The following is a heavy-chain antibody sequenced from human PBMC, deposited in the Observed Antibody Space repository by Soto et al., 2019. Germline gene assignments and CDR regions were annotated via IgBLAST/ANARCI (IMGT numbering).Heavy chain of an antibody. CDR2: IFYTGGT. Sequence: SLMLSLTCSVACGTSVGLGCCRSLIRQPPGKGLDWIGYIFYTGGTNYSPSLKSRVTISVDKSKNQFSLKLSSVTAADTAVYYCAREYLAVAGTGGYYYYGMDVWGQGTTVTGSS. CDR1: CGTSVGLGCC. CDR3: AREYLAVAGTGGYYYYGMDV. V-gene: IGHV4-61*08. J-gene: IGHJ6*02. D-gene: IGHD6-19*01.